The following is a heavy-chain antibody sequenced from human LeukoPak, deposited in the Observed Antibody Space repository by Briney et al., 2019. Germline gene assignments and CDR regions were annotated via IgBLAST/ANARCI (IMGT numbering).Heavy chain of an antibody. J-gene: IGHJ3*02. Sequence: SETLSLTCTVSGGSISSYYWSWIRQPPGKGLEWIGYIYYSGSTNYNPSLKSRVTISVDTSKNQFSLKLSSVTAADTAVYYCAPGGWSHAFDIWGQGTMVTVSS. CDR2: IYYSGST. CDR3: APGGWSHAFDI. V-gene: IGHV4-59*12. D-gene: IGHD2-15*01. CDR1: GGSISSYY.